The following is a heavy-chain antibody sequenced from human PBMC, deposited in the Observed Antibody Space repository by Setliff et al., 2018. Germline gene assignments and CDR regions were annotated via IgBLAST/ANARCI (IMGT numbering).Heavy chain of an antibody. V-gene: IGHV3-15*01. CDR3: VRAVVIRGSKPLDS. J-gene: IGHJ4*02. D-gene: IGHD3-10*01. CDR2: IKSTTDGGTT. CDR1: GFNFNDAW. Sequence: GSLRLSCAASGFNFNDAWMNWVRQVPGKGLEWIGRIKSTTDGGTTDYAAPVKGRFTISRDDSKNSLYLQMYSRKSDDTAVYYCVRAVVIRGSKPLDSWGQGTLVTVSS.